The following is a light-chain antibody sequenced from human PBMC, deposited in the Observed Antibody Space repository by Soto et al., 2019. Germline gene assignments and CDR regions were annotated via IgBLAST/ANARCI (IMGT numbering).Light chain of an antibody. V-gene: IGLV2-14*01. CDR1: SSDVGGYNY. CDR2: EVS. J-gene: IGLJ1*01. CDR3: SSYTRSSTLV. Sequence: QSALTQPASVSGSPGQSITISCTGTSSDVGGYNYVSWYQQHPGKAPKLMIYEVSNRPSGVSNRFSGSQSGNTASLTISGLQAEDEADYYCSSYTRSSTLVFATGTKLTVL.